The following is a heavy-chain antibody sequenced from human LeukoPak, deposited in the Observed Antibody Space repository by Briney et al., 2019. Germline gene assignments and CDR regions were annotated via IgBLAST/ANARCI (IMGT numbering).Heavy chain of an antibody. Sequence: SVKVSCKASGGTFSSYAISWVRQAPGQGLEWMGGIIPVFGTANYAQKFQGRVTITADESTSTAYMELSSLRSEDTAVYYCARRSSDGDYFDYWGQGTLVTVSS. CDR1: GGTFSSYA. J-gene: IGHJ4*02. V-gene: IGHV1-69*13. CDR2: IIPVFGTA. D-gene: IGHD4-17*01. CDR3: ARRSSDGDYFDY.